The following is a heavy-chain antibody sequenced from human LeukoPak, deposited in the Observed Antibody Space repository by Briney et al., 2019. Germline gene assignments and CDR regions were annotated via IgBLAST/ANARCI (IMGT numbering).Heavy chain of an antibody. Sequence: GESLKISCKGSGYSFGNYWIGWVRQVSGKGLEWMGIIYPDDSSTSYRPSFQGQVTISADKSISTAYLQWSSLKASDTAMYYCARPAWAAAGTNDYWGQGTLVTVSS. D-gene: IGHD6-13*01. CDR3: ARPAWAAAGTNDY. V-gene: IGHV5-51*01. CDR1: GYSFGNYW. J-gene: IGHJ4*02. CDR2: IYPDDSST.